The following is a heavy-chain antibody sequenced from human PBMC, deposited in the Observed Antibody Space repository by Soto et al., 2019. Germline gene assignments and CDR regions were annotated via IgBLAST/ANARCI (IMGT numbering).Heavy chain of an antibody. D-gene: IGHD3-3*01. CDR2: IYYSGST. CDR3: AIEMHYDFWSGSRRINWFDP. J-gene: IGHJ5*02. Sequence: SETLSLTCTVSGGSISSGGYYWSWIRQHPGKGLEWIGYIYYSGSTYYNPSLKSRVTLSVDTSKNQFSLKLSSVTAADTAVYYCAIEMHYDFWSGSRRINWFDPWGQGTLVTVSS. CDR1: GGSISSGGYY. V-gene: IGHV4-31*03.